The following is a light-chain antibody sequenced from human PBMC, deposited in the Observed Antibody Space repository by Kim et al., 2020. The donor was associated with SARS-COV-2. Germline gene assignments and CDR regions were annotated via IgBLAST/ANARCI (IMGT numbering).Light chain of an antibody. CDR3: QQYNSYPLT. CDR2: GAS. J-gene: IGKJ4*02. V-gene: IGKV1-16*02. Sequence: ASVGDRVTITCRASQDISNDLAWFQQKPGKAPESVIYGASNLQSGVPSKFSGSGSGTDFTLTISSLQPEDFATYYCQQYNSYPLTFGGGTKVDIK. CDR1: QDISND.